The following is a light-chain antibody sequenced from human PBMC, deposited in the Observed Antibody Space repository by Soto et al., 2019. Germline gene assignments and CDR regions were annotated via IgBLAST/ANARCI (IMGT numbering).Light chain of an antibody. Sequence: DIVRTQSPDSLAVSLGERATIHCKSSQSVLYSSNNKNYLAWYQQKPGQPPKLLIYWASTRESGVPDRFSGSGSGTDFTLTISSLQAEDVAVYYCQQYYSTPPTFGGGTKVDIK. CDR1: QSVLYSSNNKNY. CDR3: QQYYSTPPT. V-gene: IGKV4-1*01. J-gene: IGKJ4*01. CDR2: WAS.